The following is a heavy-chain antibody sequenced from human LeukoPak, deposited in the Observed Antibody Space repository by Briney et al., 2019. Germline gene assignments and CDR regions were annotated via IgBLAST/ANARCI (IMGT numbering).Heavy chain of an antibody. D-gene: IGHD3-3*01. J-gene: IGHJ6*02. Sequence: GGSLRLSCAASGFTFSSYGMHWVRQAPGKGLEWVAVIWYDGSNKYYADSVKGRFTISRDNSKNTLYLQMNSLRAEDTAVYYCAVLRFLEWLSPIGGHYGMDVWGQGTTVTVSS. CDR1: GFTFSSYG. CDR3: AVLRFLEWLSPIGGHYGMDV. CDR2: IWYDGSNK. V-gene: IGHV3-33*01.